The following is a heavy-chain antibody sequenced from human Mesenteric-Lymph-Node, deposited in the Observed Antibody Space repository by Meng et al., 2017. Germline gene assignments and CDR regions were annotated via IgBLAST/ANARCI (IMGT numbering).Heavy chain of an antibody. Sequence: GESLKISCVASGFTFSPYWMHWVRQAPGKGPVWVSRINSDGSRLDYAESVQGRFTISRDNAKNTLYLQMNSLTAEDTTVYYCARAAIRGASYFYYWGQGTLVTVSS. V-gene: IGHV3-74*01. CDR2: INSDGSRL. CDR1: GFTFSPYW. J-gene: IGHJ4*02. CDR3: ARAAIRGASYFYY. D-gene: IGHD1-26*01.